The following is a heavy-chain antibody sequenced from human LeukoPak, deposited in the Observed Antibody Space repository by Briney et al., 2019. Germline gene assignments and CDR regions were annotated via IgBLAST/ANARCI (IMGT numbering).Heavy chain of an antibody. CDR1: GGSISSGGYC. Sequence: SQTLSLTCTVSGGSISSGGYCWSWIRQHPGTGLEWIGYIYYSGSTYYNPSLKSRVTISVDTSKNQFSLKLSSVTAADTAVYYCARGRVRYSSSSKYYFDYWGQGTLVTVSS. CDR3: ARGRVRYSSSSKYYFDY. CDR2: IYYSGST. J-gene: IGHJ4*02. D-gene: IGHD6-6*01. V-gene: IGHV4-31*03.